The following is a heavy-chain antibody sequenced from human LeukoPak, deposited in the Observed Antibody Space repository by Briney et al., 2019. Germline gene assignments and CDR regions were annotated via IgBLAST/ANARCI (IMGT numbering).Heavy chain of an antibody. J-gene: IGHJ5*02. V-gene: IGHV4-59*01. CDR1: GGSISSYY. D-gene: IGHD6-19*01. Sequence: SETLSLTCTVSGGSISSYYWSWIRQPPGKGLEWIGYIYYSGSTNYNPSLKSRVTISVDTSKNQFSLKLSSVTAADTAVYYCARAYLYSSLFDPWGQGTLVTVSS. CDR3: ARAYLYSSLFDP. CDR2: IYYSGST.